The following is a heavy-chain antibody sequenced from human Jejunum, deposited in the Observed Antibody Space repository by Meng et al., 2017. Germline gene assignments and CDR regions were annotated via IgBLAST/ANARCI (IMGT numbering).Heavy chain of an antibody. D-gene: IGHD3-22*01. CDR2: IYWDDDK. Sequence: QITLKESGPTLVKPTPTLTLTCTFSGFSLSTSGVGVGWIRQPPGKALEGLAIIYWDDDKRYSPSLKSRLTITKDTAKNQVVLTMTNMDPVDTATYYCARLPDYYDTSGYYGWGQGTLVTVSS. V-gene: IGHV2-5*02. CDR3: ARLPDYYDTSGYYG. CDR1: GFSLSTSGVG. J-gene: IGHJ4*02.